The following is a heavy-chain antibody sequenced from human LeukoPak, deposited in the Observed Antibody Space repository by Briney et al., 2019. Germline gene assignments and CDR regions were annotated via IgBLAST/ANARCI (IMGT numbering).Heavy chain of an antibody. J-gene: IGHJ4*02. D-gene: IGHD2-15*01. V-gene: IGHV1-24*01. Sequence: ASVKVSCKVSGYTLTELSMHWVRQAPGKGLEWMGGFDPEDGETIYAQKFQGRVTMTEDTSTDTAYMELSSLRSEDTAVYYCARDPSYCSGGSCYPDLFDYWGQGTLVTVSS. CDR3: ARDPSYCSGGSCYPDLFDY. CDR1: GYTLTELS. CDR2: FDPEDGET.